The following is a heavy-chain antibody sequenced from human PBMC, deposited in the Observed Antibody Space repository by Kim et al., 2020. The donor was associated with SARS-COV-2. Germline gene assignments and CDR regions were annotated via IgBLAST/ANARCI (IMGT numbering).Heavy chain of an antibody. CDR1: GYSFTSYW. Sequence: GESLKISCKGSGYSFTSYWIGWVRQMPGKGLEWMGIIYPGDSDTRYSPSFQGQVTISADKSISTAYLQWSSLKASDTAMYYCARLRRDGYNVVNAFDIWGQGTMVTVSS. D-gene: IGHD5-12*01. CDR3: ARLRRDGYNVVNAFDI. J-gene: IGHJ3*02. CDR2: IYPGDSDT. V-gene: IGHV5-51*01.